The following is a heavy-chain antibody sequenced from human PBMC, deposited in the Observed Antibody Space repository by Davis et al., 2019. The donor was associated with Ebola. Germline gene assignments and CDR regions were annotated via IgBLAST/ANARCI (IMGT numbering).Heavy chain of an antibody. CDR2: TKSKTDGGTT. D-gene: IGHD6-19*01. Sequence: PGGSLRLSCAASGFTFSDACMSWVRQAPGKGLERVGRTKSKTDGGTTDYSAPVRGRFTISSDDSQNTLYPQMSSLKTEDTAIYYCASARRDSSGWIDYWGQGTLVSVSS. J-gene: IGHJ4*02. V-gene: IGHV3-15*01. CDR1: GFTFSDAC. CDR3: ASARRDSSGWIDY.